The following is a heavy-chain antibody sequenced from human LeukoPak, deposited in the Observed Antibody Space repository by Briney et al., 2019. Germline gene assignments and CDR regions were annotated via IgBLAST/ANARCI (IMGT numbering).Heavy chain of an antibody. CDR3: AKDRYYYDSSGPDLIFDY. CDR1: GFTFSSYA. J-gene: IGHJ4*02. CDR2: ISGSGGST. D-gene: IGHD3-22*01. V-gene: IGHV3-23*01. Sequence: PGGSLRLSCAASGFTFSSYAMSWVRQAPGKGLEWDSAISGSGGSTYYADSVKGRFTISRDNSKNTLYLQMNSLRAEDTAVYYCAKDRYYYDSSGPDLIFDYWGRGTLVTVSS.